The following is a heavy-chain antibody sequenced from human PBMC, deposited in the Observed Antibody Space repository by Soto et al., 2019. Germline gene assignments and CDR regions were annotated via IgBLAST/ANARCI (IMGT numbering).Heavy chain of an antibody. CDR1: GGSISSYY. CDR2: IYYSGST. J-gene: IGHJ5*02. V-gene: IGHV4-59*01. CDR3: ARAIRSGDLELNWFDP. D-gene: IGHD4-17*01. Sequence: SETLSLTCTVSGGSISSYYWSWIRQPPGKGLEWIGYIYYSGSTNYNPSLKSRVTISVDTSKNQFSLKLSSVTAADTAVYYCARAIRSGDLELNWFDPWGQGTLVTVSS.